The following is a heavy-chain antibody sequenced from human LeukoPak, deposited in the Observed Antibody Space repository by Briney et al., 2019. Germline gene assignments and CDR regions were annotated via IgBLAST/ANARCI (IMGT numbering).Heavy chain of an antibody. CDR3: AKVFGHSAYCSSTSCPNYYYYYMDV. Sequence: GGSLRLSCAASGFTFSSYAMSWVRQAPGKGLEWVSAISGSGGSTYYADSVKGRLTISSDNSKNTLYLQMNGLRAEDTAVYYCAKVFGHSAYCSSTSCPNYYYYYMDVWGKGTTVTVSS. D-gene: IGHD2-2*01. CDR2: ISGSGGST. CDR1: GFTFSSYA. V-gene: IGHV3-23*01. J-gene: IGHJ6*03.